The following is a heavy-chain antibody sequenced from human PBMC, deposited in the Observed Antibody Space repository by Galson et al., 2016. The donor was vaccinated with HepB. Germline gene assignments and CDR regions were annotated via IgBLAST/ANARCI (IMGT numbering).Heavy chain of an antibody. CDR1: GFRFDEYA. J-gene: IGHJ4*02. CDR3: AKVMARTGYYFAPLFDS. Sequence: SLRLSCAASGFRFDEYAIHWVRQAPGKGLELVSAISGRAYPTYYADSVTGRFTVSRDNSKNTLSLEMNNLRADDTAIYYCAKVMARTGYYFAPLFDSWGQGTLVTVSS. CDR2: ISGRAYPT. D-gene: IGHD3/OR15-3a*01. V-gene: IGHV3-23*01.